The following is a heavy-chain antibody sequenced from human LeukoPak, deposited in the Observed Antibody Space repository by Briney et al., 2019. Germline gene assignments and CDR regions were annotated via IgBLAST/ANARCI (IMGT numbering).Heavy chain of an antibody. J-gene: IGHJ4*02. CDR2: IKQDGSEK. D-gene: IGHD4-23*01. V-gene: IGHV3-7*01. CDR1: GFTFSSYW. Sequence: GGSLRLSCAASGFTFSSYWMSWVRQAPGKGLEWVANIKQDGSEKYYVDSVKGRFTVSRDNAKNSLYLQMNSLRAEDTAVYYCVRERATTVVTPLDGWGQGTLVTVSS. CDR3: VRERATTVVTPLDG.